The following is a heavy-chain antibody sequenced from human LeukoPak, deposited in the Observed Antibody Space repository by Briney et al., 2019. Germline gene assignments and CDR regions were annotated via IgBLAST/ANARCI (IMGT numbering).Heavy chain of an antibody. J-gene: IGHJ6*03. V-gene: IGHV3-53*01. CDR3: ARDRAPYYYYMDV. CDR1: GFTVSSNY. Sequence: QSGGSLRLSCAASGFTVSSNYMSWVRQAPGKGLEWVSDIHSDGSQYYADAVKGRFTISRDNAKNSLNLQMNSLRAEDTAVYYCARDRAPYYYYMDVWGKGTTVTVSS. CDR2: IHSDGSQ.